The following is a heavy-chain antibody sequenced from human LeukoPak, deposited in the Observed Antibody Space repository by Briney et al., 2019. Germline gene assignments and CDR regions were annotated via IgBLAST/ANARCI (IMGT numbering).Heavy chain of an antibody. Sequence: PSQTLSLTCAVSGGSISSGGYSWSWIRQPPGKGLEWIGYIYHSGSTYYNPSLKSRVTISVDRSKNQFSLKLSSVTAADTAVYYCAREVRGSGSDYFDYWGQGTLVTVFS. CDR1: GGSISSGGYS. CDR3: AREVRGSGSDYFDY. D-gene: IGHD3-10*01. CDR2: IYHSGST. V-gene: IGHV4-30-2*01. J-gene: IGHJ4*02.